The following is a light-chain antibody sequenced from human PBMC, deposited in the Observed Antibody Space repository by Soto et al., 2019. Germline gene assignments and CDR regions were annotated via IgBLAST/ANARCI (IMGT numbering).Light chain of an antibody. CDR1: QSVSGIY. CDR3: QHYDNSPFN. Sequence: LLKDAPGTLSLFPGESATLCCGSTQSVSGIYLAWYHQKHGQAGRLLIYGPSNRSTGIPDRFSGSGSGTDFTRNGRRLEPEDFEIYFRQHYDNSPFNFGPGTKVDSK. CDR2: GPS. J-gene: IGKJ3*01. V-gene: IGKV3-20*01.